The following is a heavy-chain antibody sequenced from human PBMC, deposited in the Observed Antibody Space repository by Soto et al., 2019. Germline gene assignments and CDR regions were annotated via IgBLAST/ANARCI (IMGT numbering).Heavy chain of an antibody. CDR3: ARASQALRFRGDFDY. Sequence: QVQLVQSGAEVKKPGSSVKVSCKASGGTFSSYAISWVRQAPGQGLEWMGGIIPIFGTANYAQKFQGRVTLTADESTSTAYIELSSLRSEHTAVYYCARASQALRFRGDFDYWGQGTLVTVSS. J-gene: IGHJ4*02. D-gene: IGHD3-3*01. CDR2: IIPIFGTA. V-gene: IGHV1-69*12. CDR1: GGTFSSYA.